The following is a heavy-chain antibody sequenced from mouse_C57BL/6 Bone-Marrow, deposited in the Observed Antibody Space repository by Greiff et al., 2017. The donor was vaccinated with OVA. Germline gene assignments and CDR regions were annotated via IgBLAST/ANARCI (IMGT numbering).Heavy chain of an antibody. CDR3: VRSMVTTRYWYFDV. V-gene: IGHV10-1*01. CDR2: IRSKSNNYAT. J-gene: IGHJ1*03. D-gene: IGHD2-2*01. Sequence: EVMLVESGGGLVQPKGSLKLSCAASGFSFNTYAMNWVRQAPGKGLEWVARIRSKSNNYATYYADSVKDRFTISRDDSESMLYLQMNNLKTEDTAMYYCVRSMVTTRYWYFDVWGTGTTVTVSS. CDR1: GFSFNTYA.